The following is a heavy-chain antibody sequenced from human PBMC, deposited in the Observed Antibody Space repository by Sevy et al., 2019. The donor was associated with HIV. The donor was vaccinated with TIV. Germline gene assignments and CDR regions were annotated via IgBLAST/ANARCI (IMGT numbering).Heavy chain of an antibody. J-gene: IGHJ6*02. Sequence: SETLSLTCAVYGGSFSGYYWSWIRQPPGKGLEWIGEINHSGSTNYNPSLKSRVTISVDTSKNQFSLKRSSVTAADTAVYYCAREGWQLGTYYYYGMDVWGQGTTVTVSS. V-gene: IGHV4-34*01. CDR1: GGSFSGYY. D-gene: IGHD2-15*01. CDR3: AREGWQLGTYYYYGMDV. CDR2: INHSGST.